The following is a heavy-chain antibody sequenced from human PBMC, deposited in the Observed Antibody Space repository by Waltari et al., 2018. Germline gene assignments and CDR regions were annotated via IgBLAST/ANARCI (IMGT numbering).Heavy chain of an antibody. V-gene: IGHV2-5*01. D-gene: IGHD3-10*01. J-gene: IGHJ4*02. Sequence: QITLKESGPTLVKPTQTLTLTCTFSGFSLSTSGVGVGWIRQPPGKALEWLALIYWNDDKRYSPSLKSRRTITKDTSKNQVVLTMTNMDPVDTATYYCAHKISPGSYYAYGYWGQGTLVTVSS. CDR2: IYWNDDK. CDR1: GFSLSTSGVG. CDR3: AHKISPGSYYAYGY.